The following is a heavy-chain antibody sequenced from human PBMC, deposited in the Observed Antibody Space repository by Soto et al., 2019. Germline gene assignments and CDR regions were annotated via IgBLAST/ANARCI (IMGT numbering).Heavy chain of an antibody. CDR2: IIPIIGII. V-gene: IGHV1-69*08. D-gene: IGHD4-4*01. CDR1: GGTFSTYT. J-gene: IGHJ5*02. CDR3: AGDPDSHYNDSHASSYP. Sequence: QVQLVQSGAEVKKPGSSVKVSRKASGGTFSTYTITWVRQAPGQGLEWMGRIIPIIGIINYAQKFQGRVTISADKFTGTAYMELTGLRSDETAVYYCAGDPDSHYNDSHASSYPWGQGTLVTVSS.